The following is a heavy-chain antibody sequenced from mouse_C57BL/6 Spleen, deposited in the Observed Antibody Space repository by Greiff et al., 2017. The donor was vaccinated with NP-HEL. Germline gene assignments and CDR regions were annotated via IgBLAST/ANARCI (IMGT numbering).Heavy chain of an antibody. CDR2: INPSNGGT. J-gene: IGHJ4*01. V-gene: IGHV1-53*01. CDR1: GYTFTSYW. CDR3: ARWDYGSSLYYAMDY. D-gene: IGHD1-1*01. Sequence: QVQLQQPGTELVKPGASVKLSCKASGYTFTSYWMHWVKQRPGQGLEWIGNINPSNGGTNYNEKFKSKATLTVDKSSSTAYMQLSSLTSEDSAVYYCARWDYGSSLYYAMDYWGQGTSVTVSS.